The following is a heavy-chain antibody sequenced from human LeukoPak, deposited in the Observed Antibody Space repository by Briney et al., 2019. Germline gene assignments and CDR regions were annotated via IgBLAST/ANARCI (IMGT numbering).Heavy chain of an antibody. V-gene: IGHV3-43*02. CDR2: IVGDGGSA. D-gene: IGHD6-19*01. J-gene: IGHJ4*02. CDR1: GFTFDDYS. Sequence: PGGSLRLSCAASGFTFDDYSIHWVRQVPGKGLEWVSLIVGDGGSAYYADSVKGRFTGSRDNSKNSLYLQMNSLRADDTALYYCAKEGPTAVAGYFDYWGQGTLVTVSS. CDR3: AKEGPTAVAGYFDY.